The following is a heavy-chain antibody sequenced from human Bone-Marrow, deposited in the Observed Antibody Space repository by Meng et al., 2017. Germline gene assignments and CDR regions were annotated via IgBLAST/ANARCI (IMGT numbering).Heavy chain of an antibody. V-gene: IGHV4-31*03. Sequence: QSGPGLVKPSQPLSPTCTVSGGSISSGNHYWSWIRQHPGKGLEYIGYIYYSGSTYYNPSLKSRVIISVDTSKNQFSLRLNSVTAADTAVYYCASLYGDSSVWYLDLWGRGTLVTVSS. J-gene: IGHJ2*01. CDR3: ASLYGDSSVWYLDL. CDR1: GGSISSGNHY. CDR2: IYYSGST. D-gene: IGHD4-17*01.